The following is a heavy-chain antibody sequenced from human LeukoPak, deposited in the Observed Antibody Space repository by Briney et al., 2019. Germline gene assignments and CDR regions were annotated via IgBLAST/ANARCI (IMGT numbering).Heavy chain of an antibody. CDR1: GRSLSGYY. Sequence: SETLSLTCVVYGRSLSGYYWTWIRQTPGEGLEWIGEMNPRGSTNYNPSLKSRVTISVDTSKNQFSLKLSSVTAADTAVYYSARGRQDVTRTVVVMTAVSYYLDVWGKGTTVTVS. V-gene: IGHV4-34*01. CDR2: MNPRGST. J-gene: IGHJ6*03. CDR3: ARGRQDVTRTVVVMTAVSYYLDV. D-gene: IGHD3-22*01.